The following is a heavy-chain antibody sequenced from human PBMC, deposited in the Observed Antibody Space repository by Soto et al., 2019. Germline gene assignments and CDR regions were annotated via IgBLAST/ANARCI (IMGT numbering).Heavy chain of an antibody. D-gene: IGHD3-3*01. J-gene: IGHJ4*02. V-gene: IGHV3-23*01. CDR1: RFTFNTFA. CDR3: AKHSYSDFWPGHYYYLDY. Sequence: VQLLESGGDLVQPGGSLRLSCVTSRFTFNTFAMSWVRQAPGEGLEWVSAINAGGGNTHYADSVKGRFTISRDNSKNTLYLQMDSLRAEDTAVYYCAKHSYSDFWPGHYYYLDYWGQGTLVTVYS. CDR2: INAGGGNT.